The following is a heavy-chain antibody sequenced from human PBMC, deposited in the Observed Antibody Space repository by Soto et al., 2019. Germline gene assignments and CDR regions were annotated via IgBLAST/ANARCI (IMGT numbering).Heavy chain of an antibody. Sequence: PSETLSLTCTVSGGSISSGDYYWSWIRQPPGKGLEWIGYIHYSGSTYYNPSLKSRVTISVDTSKNQFSLKLSSVTAADTAVYYCARVGPTTAQYSFFDYWGQGTLVTVSS. CDR3: ARVGPTTAQYSFFDY. CDR2: IHYSGST. D-gene: IGHD5-18*01. CDR1: GGSISSGDYY. J-gene: IGHJ4*02. V-gene: IGHV4-30-4*01.